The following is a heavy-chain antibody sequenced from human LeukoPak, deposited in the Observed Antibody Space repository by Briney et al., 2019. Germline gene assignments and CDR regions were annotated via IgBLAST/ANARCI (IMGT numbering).Heavy chain of an antibody. CDR1: GFTFSSYG. D-gene: IGHD3-10*01. Sequence: AGGSLRLPCAASGFTFSSYGMHWVRQAPGKGLEWVAFIRYDGSNKYYADSVKGRFTISRDNSKNTLYLQMNSLRAEDTAVYYCAKDFRHNDVLLWFGETIGSYFDYWGQGTLVTVSS. V-gene: IGHV3-30*02. CDR2: IRYDGSNK. J-gene: IGHJ4*02. CDR3: AKDFRHNDVLLWFGETIGSYFDY.